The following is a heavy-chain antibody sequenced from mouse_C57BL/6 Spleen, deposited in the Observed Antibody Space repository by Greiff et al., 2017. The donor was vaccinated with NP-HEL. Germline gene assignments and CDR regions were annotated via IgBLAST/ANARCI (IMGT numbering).Heavy chain of an antibody. J-gene: IGHJ3*01. CDR2: IYPGDGDT. V-gene: IGHV1-82*01. CDR1: GYAFSSSW. CDR3: ARFGNSY. D-gene: IGHD2-1*01. Sequence: QVQLQQSGPELVKPGASVKIPCKASGYAFSSSWMNWVKQRPGKGLEWIGRIYPGDGDTNYNGKFKGKATLTADKSSSTAYMQLSSLTSEDSAVYFCARFGNSYGGQGTLVTVSA.